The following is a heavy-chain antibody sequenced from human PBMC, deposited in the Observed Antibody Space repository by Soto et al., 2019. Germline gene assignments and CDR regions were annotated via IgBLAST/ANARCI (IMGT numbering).Heavy chain of an antibody. J-gene: IGHJ6*02. CDR2: IKQDGSEK. D-gene: IGHD6-6*01. V-gene: IGHV3-7*01. CDR3: ARSEYSSSSLPQFYYYYYGMDV. CDR1: GFTFSSYW. Sequence: GSLRLSCAASGFTFSSYWMSWVRQAPGKGLEWVANIKQDGSEKCYVDSVKGRFTISRDNAKNSLYLQMNSLRAEDTAVYYCARSEYSSSSLPQFYYYYYGMDVWGQGTTVTVSS.